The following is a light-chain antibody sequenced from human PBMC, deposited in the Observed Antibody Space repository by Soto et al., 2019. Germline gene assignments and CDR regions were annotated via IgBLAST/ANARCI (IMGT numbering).Light chain of an antibody. V-gene: IGKV3-15*01. CDR2: GAS. Sequence: EIVMTQSPATLSVSPGERATLSCRASQSVSSSLGWYQQKPGQAPRLLIYGASTRATGIPARFSGSGSGTEFTLTISSLQSEDFAIYYCQQYITWPLTFGGGTKVEIK. CDR1: QSVSSS. J-gene: IGKJ4*01. CDR3: QQYITWPLT.